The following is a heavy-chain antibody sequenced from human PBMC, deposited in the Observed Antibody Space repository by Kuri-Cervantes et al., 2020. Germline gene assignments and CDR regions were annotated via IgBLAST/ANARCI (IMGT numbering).Heavy chain of an antibody. CDR3: YSSSWDDY. J-gene: IGHJ4*02. Sequence: GESLKISCAASGFTVSSNYMSWVRQAPGKGLEWVSVIYSGGSTYYADSVKGRLTISRDNSKNTLYLQMNSLRAEDTAVYYCYSSSWDDYSGQGTLVTVSS. V-gene: IGHV3-53*01. CDR2: IYSGGST. CDR1: GFTVSSNY. D-gene: IGHD6-13*01.